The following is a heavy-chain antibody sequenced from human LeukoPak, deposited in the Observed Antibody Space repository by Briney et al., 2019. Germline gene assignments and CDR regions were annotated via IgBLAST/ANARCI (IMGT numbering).Heavy chain of an antibody. Sequence: SETLSLTCAVYGGSFSGYYWSWIRQPPGKGLEWIGEINHSGSTNYNPSLKSRVTISVDTSKNQFSLKLSSVTAADTAVYYCARGVKDPYYDSSGYYYGYWGQGTLVTVSS. D-gene: IGHD3-22*01. CDR1: GGSFSGYY. CDR2: INHSGST. CDR3: ARGVKDPYYDSSGYYYGY. V-gene: IGHV4-34*01. J-gene: IGHJ4*02.